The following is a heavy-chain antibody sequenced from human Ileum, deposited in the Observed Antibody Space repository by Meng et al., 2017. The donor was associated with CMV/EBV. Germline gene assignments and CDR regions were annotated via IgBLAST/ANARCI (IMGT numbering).Heavy chain of an antibody. V-gene: IGHV7-4-1*02. D-gene: IGHD1-26*01. Sequence: QVHLVQPGSELKKPGASVKVSCKTSGYTFTSNNIIWVRQAPGQGPEWMGWIDTNTGNPTYAQGFTGRFVFSLDTSVNTAYLEISSLKAEDTAVYYCARDGLSGRYFDYWGQGTLVTVSS. CDR3: ARDGLSGRYFDY. CDR2: IDTNTGNP. CDR1: GYTFTSNN. J-gene: IGHJ4*02.